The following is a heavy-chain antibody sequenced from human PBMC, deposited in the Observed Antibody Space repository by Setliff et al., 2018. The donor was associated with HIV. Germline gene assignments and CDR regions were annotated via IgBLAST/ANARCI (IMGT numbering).Heavy chain of an antibody. CDR1: GGSISSYY. D-gene: IGHD1-26*01. CDR3: ARRWGEAFDY. V-gene: IGHV4-59*08. CDR2: IYYSGST. J-gene: IGHJ4*02. Sequence: SETLSLTCTVSGGSISSYYWAWIRQPPGKGLEWIGNIYYSGSTNYNPPLRSRVTISVDTSKNQFSLRLSSVAAADTAVYYCARRWGEAFDYWGQGTLVTVSS.